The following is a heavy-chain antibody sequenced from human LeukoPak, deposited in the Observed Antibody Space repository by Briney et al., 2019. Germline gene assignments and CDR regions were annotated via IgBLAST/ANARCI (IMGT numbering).Heavy chain of an antibody. V-gene: IGHV3-48*03. CDR2: ISSSTSSI. D-gene: IGHD2-15*01. Sequence: GVSLRLSCAASGFSFSSYEMNWVRQAPGKGLEWVSYISSSTSSIFYADSVKGRFTISRDNAKNSLYLQLNSLRAEDTAIYYCAREGYCNGGTCHDYDAFNIWGQGTTVTVSS. CDR3: AREGYCNGGTCHDYDAFNI. CDR1: GFSFSSYE. J-gene: IGHJ3*02.